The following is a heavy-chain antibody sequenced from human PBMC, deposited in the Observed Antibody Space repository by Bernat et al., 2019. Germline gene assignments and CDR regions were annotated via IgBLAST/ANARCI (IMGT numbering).Heavy chain of an antibody. CDR3: ARDLAVAGSLDY. CDR2: ISAYNGNT. J-gene: IGHJ4*02. Sequence: QVQLVQSGAEVKKPGASVKVSCKASGYTFTSYGISWVRQAPGQGLEWMGWISAYNGNTNYAQKFQGRVTMTRDTSISTAYMELSRLRSDDTAVYYCARDLAVAGSLDYWGQGTLVTVSS. CDR1: GYTFTSYG. V-gene: IGHV1-18*01. D-gene: IGHD6-19*01.